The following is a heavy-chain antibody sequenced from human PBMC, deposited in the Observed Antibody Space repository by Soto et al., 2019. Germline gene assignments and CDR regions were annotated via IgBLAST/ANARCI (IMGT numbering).Heavy chain of an antibody. Sequence: QLQLQESGPGLVKPSETLSLTCIVSGGSITSNNHYWGWLRQSPGKGLEWIGSILYSGSTNYNPSLKSRATLSVETSKNQFSLKMSSVTAADTALYYCARLGSSGWYQGSDFDYWGQGTLVTVSS. CDR2: ILYSGST. CDR3: ARLGSSGWYQGSDFDY. J-gene: IGHJ4*02. CDR1: GGSITSNNHY. V-gene: IGHV4-39*01. D-gene: IGHD6-19*01.